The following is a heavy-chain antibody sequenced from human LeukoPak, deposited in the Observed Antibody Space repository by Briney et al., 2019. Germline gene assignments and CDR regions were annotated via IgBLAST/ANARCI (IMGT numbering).Heavy chain of an antibody. V-gene: IGHV3-66*02. J-gene: IGHJ4*02. Sequence: GGSLRLSCAASGFTVSSSYMSWVRQAPGKGLEWVSVIYSGGDTHYAGSVKGRFTISRDNSVNTLYLQINSLRTEDTAVYYCARAFVTAAGFFDTWGQGTLVTVSP. CDR1: GFTVSSSY. CDR2: IYSGGDT. D-gene: IGHD6-13*01. CDR3: ARAFVTAAGFFDT.